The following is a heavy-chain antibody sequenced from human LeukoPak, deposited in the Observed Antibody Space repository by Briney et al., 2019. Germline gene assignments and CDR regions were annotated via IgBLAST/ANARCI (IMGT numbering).Heavy chain of an antibody. Sequence: SETLSLTCNVSGGSINNYYWSWIRQPAGKGLEWIGRIYSSGSTNYNPSLKSRVTMSVDTSKNQFFLKLSSVTAADTAVYYCARSRYSNYGVFDYWGQGTLVTVSS. CDR1: GGSINNYY. V-gene: IGHV4-4*07. D-gene: IGHD4-11*01. CDR3: ARSRYSNYGVFDY. J-gene: IGHJ4*02. CDR2: IYSSGST.